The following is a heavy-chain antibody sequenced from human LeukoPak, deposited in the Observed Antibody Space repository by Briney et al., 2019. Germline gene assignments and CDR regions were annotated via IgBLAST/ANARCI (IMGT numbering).Heavy chain of an antibody. J-gene: IGHJ4*02. V-gene: IGHV3-23*01. D-gene: IGHD6-13*01. CDR2: ISGSGGST. Sequence: GGSLRLSCAASGFTFSSYGMSWVRQAPGKGLEWVSAISGSGGSTYYADSVKGRFTISRDNCKNTLYLQMNSLRAEDTAVYYCAKFIAAPFYFDYWGQGTLVTVSS. CDR3: AKFIAAPFYFDY. CDR1: GFTFSSYG.